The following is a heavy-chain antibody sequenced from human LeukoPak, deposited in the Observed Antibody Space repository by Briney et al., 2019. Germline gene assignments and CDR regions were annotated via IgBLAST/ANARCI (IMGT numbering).Heavy chain of an antibody. Sequence: PSEALSLTCTVSGASITSSNYYWLWLRQPPGKGLEWIGSIYYTGITYYNLSLKSRVTISVDTSKYQCSLRLSSVTAADTAVYYCARDEEHSGSYPDYWGQGTLVTVSS. CDR1: GASITSSNYY. D-gene: IGHD1-26*01. V-gene: IGHV4-39*07. J-gene: IGHJ4*02. CDR3: ARDEEHSGSYPDY. CDR2: IYYTGIT.